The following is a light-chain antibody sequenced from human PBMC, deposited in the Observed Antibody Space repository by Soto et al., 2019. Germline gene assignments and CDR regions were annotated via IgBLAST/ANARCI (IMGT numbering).Light chain of an antibody. Sequence: EIVLTQSPATLSLSPGERATLSCRASQSVSSYLAWYQQKPGQTPRLLIYDASNRATGIPARFSGSGSGTDFTLTISSLEPEAFAVYYCQQRSTWPPDFGGGTKVEIK. J-gene: IGKJ4*01. CDR3: QQRSTWPPD. CDR2: DAS. CDR1: QSVSSY. V-gene: IGKV3-11*01.